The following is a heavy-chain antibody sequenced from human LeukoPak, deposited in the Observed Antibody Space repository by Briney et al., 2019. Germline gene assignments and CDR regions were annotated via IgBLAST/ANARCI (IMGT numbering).Heavy chain of an antibody. V-gene: IGHV4-34*01. CDR3: ARTGGYYYGSGSYPFDP. CDR2: INHSGST. Sequence: SETLSLTCAVHGGSFSGYYWSWIRQPPGKGLEWIGEINHSGSTNYNPSLKSRVTISVDTSKNQFSLKLSSVTAADTAVYYCARTGGYYYGSGSYPFDPWGQGTLVTVSS. D-gene: IGHD3-10*01. CDR1: GGSFSGYY. J-gene: IGHJ5*02.